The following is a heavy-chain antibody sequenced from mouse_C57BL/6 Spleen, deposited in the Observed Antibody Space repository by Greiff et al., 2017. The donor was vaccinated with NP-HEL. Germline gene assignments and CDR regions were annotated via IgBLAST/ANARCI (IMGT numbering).Heavy chain of an antibody. V-gene: IGHV1-4*01. CDR1: GYTFTSYT. Sequence: QVQLKESGAELARPGASVKMSCKASGYTFTSYTMHWVKQRPGQGLEWIGYINPSSGYTKYNQKFKDKATLTADKSSSTAYMQLNSLTSEDSAVYYCARYYSNYYYAMDYWGQGTSVTVSS. CDR2: INPSSGYT. D-gene: IGHD2-5*01. CDR3: ARYYSNYYYAMDY. J-gene: IGHJ4*01.